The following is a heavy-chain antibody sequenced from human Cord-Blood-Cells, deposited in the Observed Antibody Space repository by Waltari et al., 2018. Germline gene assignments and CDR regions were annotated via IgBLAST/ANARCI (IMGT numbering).Heavy chain of an antibody. J-gene: IGHJ4*02. D-gene: IGHD3-10*01. CDR1: GYTLTELS. CDR2: FDPEDGET. V-gene: IGHV1-24*01. Sequence: QVQLVQSGAEVKKPGASVKVSCKVSGYTLTELSMHWVRQAPGKGLEWMGGFDPEDGETIYAQKSQGRVTTTEDTSTDTAYMELSSLRSEDTAVYYCATDRRIYGSGSYYNYWGQGTLVTVSS. CDR3: ATDRRIYGSGSYYNY.